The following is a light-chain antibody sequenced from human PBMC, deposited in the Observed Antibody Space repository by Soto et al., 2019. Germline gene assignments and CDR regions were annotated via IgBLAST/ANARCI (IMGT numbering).Light chain of an antibody. J-gene: IGKJ4*01. Sequence: EIPMTQSPSSLSASVGDRVTITCQASQDIRNYLNWYQQKPGKAPELLIFDASNLEPGVSSRFSGSGSGTDFSFTISGLLPEDFATYYCQQYRDLISFGGGTKVEVK. CDR1: QDIRNY. V-gene: IGKV1-33*01. CDR2: DAS. CDR3: QQYRDLIS.